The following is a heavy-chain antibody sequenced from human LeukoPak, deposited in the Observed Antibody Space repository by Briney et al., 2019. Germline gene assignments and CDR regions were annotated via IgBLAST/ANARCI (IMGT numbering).Heavy chain of an antibody. CDR2: IYYSGST. J-gene: IGHJ4*02. CDR1: GGSISSGDYY. CDR3: ARGREQWVSTDY. D-gene: IGHD6-19*01. V-gene: IGHV4-30-4*08. Sequence: PSQTLSLTCTVSGGSISSGDYYWSWVRQPPGKGLEWIGCIYYSGSTYYNPSLKSRVTMSVDTSKNQFSLKLSYVTAADTAVYYCARGREQWVSTDYWGQGTLVTVSS.